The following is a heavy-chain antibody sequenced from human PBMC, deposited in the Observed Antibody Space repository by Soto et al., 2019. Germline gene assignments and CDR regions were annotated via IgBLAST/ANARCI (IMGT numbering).Heavy chain of an antibody. V-gene: IGHV1-18*01. CDR3: ARAIIVGAYDFWRGPPGWWFDP. J-gene: IGHJ5*02. D-gene: IGHD3-3*01. Sequence: ASVKVSCKASGYTFTSYGISWVRQAPGQGLEWMGWISAYNGNTNYAQKLQGRVTMTTDTSTSTAYMELRSLRSDDTAVYSCARAIIVGAYDFWRGPPGWWFDPWGQGTLVTVSS. CDR1: GYTFTSYG. CDR2: ISAYNGNT.